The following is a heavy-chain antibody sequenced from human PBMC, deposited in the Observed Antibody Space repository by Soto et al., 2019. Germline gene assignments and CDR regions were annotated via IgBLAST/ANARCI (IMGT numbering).Heavy chain of an antibody. Sequence: QVQLVESGGGVVQPGMSLRRSCTPSAFTFSSYGMHWVRQAPCKGLEWVAAIAHDGTNKYYGDSVRGRFTISRDNSKNPLYLEMNTVRDEDTAVYYCAKESRSSAVTATRVYGTDVWGPGTTVTVSS. CDR2: IAHDGTNK. CDR3: AKESRSSAVTATRVYGTDV. D-gene: IGHD2-21*02. CDR1: AFTFSSYG. V-gene: IGHV3-30*18. J-gene: IGHJ6*02.